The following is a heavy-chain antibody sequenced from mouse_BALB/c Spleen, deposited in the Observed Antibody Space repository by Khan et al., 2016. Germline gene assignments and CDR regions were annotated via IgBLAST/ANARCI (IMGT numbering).Heavy chain of an antibody. CDR2: IAPGSGST. Sequence: DLVKPGASVKLSCKASGYTFTSYWIHWIKQRPGQGLEWIGRIAPGSGSTYYTEMFKGQAPLTVDTSSSPAYIQLSSLSSDDCAVYFCAREGTVPLMDYWGQGTSVTVSS. CDR1: GYTFTSYW. J-gene: IGHJ4*01. D-gene: IGHD1-1*01. CDR3: AREGTVPLMDY. V-gene: IGHV1S41*01.